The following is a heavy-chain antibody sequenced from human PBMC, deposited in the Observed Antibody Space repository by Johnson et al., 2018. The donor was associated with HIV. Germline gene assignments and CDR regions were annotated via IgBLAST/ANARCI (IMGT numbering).Heavy chain of an antibody. CDR3: ARDFVAFGECTAFDI. D-gene: IGHD3-10*01. Sequence: VQLVESGGGLVQPGGSLRLSCAASGFTLDDYGMAWVRQAPGKGLEWVSGINWNGGSTGYADSVKGRFTISRDNAKNSLYLQMNSLRAEDTALYYCARDFVAFGECTAFDIWGQGTMVTVS. J-gene: IGHJ3*02. CDR1: GFTLDDYG. CDR2: INWNGGST. V-gene: IGHV3-20*04.